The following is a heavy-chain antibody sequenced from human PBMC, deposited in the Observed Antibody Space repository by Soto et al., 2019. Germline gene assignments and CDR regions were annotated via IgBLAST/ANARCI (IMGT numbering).Heavy chain of an antibody. CDR2: INAGNGNT. CDR3: ARGGVALVTTKMLY. J-gene: IGHJ4*02. Sequence: ASVKVSCKASGYTFTTYAIHWVRQAPGQRLEWMGWINAGNGNTKYSQNFQGRVTITRDTSASTAYMELSSLRSEDTAMYYCARGGVALVTTKMLYWGQGTLVTVSS. D-gene: IGHD4-17*01. CDR1: GYTFTTYA. V-gene: IGHV1-3*01.